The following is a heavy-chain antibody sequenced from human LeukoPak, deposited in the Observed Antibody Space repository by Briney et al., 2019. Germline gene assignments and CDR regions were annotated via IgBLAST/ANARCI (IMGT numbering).Heavy chain of an antibody. CDR3: ARDKGRYGVYDY. CDR1: GGSISSGDYY. V-gene: IGHV4-39*07. CDR2: INHSGST. D-gene: IGHD5/OR15-5a*01. J-gene: IGHJ4*02. Sequence: PSETLSLTCTVSGGSISSGDYYWSWIRQPPGKGLEWIGEINHSGSTNYNPSLKSRVTISVDTSKNQFSLQLNSVTPEDTAAYYCARDKGRYGVYDYWGQGTLVTVSS.